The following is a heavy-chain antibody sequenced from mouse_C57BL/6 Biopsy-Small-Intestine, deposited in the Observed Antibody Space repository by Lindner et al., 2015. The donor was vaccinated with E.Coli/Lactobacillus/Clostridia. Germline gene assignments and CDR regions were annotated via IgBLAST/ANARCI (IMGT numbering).Heavy chain of an antibody. CDR2: INPRADYT. CDR3: ARVYGDPAQPFFDY. V-gene: IGHV1S26*01. J-gene: IGHJ4*01. CDR1: GYSFSSYH. Sequence: SVKVSCKTSGYSFSSYHLHWLRQAPGQGLEWLAMINPRADYTDYAQKFQGRVTATRDTSTGTVYMELTGLRSDDTAVYFCARVYGDPAQPFFDYWGQGTLVTVSS. D-gene: IGHD2-13*01.